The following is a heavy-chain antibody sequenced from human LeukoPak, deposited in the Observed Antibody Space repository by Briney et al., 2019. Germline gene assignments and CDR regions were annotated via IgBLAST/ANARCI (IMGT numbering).Heavy chain of an antibody. V-gene: IGHV3-43D*04. CDR1: GLTFDDYA. D-gene: IGHD1-20*01. CDR2: ISWDGGST. CDR3: AKDLGITGGFDY. J-gene: IGHJ4*02. Sequence: PGGSLRLSCAASGLTFDDYAMHWVRQAPGKGLEWVSLISWDGGSTYYADSVKGRFTISRDNSKNSLYLQMNSLRAEDTALYYCAKDLGITGGFDYWGQGTLVTVSS.